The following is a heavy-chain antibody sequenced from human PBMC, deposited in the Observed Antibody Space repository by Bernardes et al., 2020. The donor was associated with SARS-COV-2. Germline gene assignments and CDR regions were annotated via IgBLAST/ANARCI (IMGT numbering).Heavy chain of an antibody. CDR2: FDYTDTT. Sequence: TLSLTCTVSGGSISSGGYYWTWIRQPPGKGLEWIGHFDYTDTTTYNPSLYNPSLKSRVTISVDMSKNQFTLRLNSVTAADTAVYYCARGLYFGELSLDFWGQGSLVTVSS. J-gene: IGHJ4*02. CDR1: GGSISSGGYY. V-gene: IGHV4-61*08. D-gene: IGHD3-10*01. CDR3: ARGLYFGELSLDF.